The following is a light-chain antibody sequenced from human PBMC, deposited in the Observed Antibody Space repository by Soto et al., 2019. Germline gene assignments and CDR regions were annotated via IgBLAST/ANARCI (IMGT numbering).Light chain of an antibody. CDR1: SSDVGGYNY. Sequence: QSALTQPASVSGSPGQSIAISCTGTSSDVGGYNYVSWYQQLPGKAPKLLISEVSNRPSGVSHRFSGSKSGNTASLTISGRQEEDEAAYYCSSYRAGGPFVFGTGTKLTVL. CDR3: SSYRAGGPFV. CDR2: EVS. V-gene: IGLV2-14*01. J-gene: IGLJ1*01.